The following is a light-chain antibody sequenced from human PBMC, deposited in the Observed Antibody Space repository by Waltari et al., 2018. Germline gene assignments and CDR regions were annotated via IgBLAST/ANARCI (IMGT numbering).Light chain of an antibody. J-gene: IGKJ2*01. CDR2: GTS. CDR3: QQYIDWPYT. CDR1: QSVRTN. V-gene: IGKV3-15*01. Sequence: EIVMTQSPVTLSVSPGERAALSCRPSQSVRTNLAWYQQRPGQTPRLLIYGTSTRATEIPARFSGSGSGTEFTLTISSLQSEDFAVYYCQQYIDWPYTFGQGTKLEIK.